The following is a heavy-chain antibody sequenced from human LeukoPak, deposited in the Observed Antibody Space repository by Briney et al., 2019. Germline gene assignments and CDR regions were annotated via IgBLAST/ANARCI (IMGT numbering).Heavy chain of an antibody. Sequence: GASVKVSCKSSGYTFTDYYVHWVRQAPGQGLEWMGWTNPNTGGTKYAQKFQGRVTMTRDTSISTAYMELSSLRSDDTAVYFCASVEMATIGFEHWGQGTLVTVSS. CDR2: TNPNTGGT. CDR1: GYTFTDYY. J-gene: IGHJ4*02. V-gene: IGHV1-2*02. CDR3: ASVEMATIGFEH. D-gene: IGHD5-24*01.